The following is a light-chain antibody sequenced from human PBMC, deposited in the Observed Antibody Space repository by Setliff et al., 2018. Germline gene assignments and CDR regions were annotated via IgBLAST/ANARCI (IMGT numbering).Light chain of an antibody. CDR3: SSYAGSNNYV. Sequence: QSALTQPPSASGSPGQSVTISCTGTSSDVGGYNYVSWYQQHPGKAPKLMIYEVSKWPSGVPDRFSGSKSGNTAFLTVSGLQAEDEADYYCSSYAGSNNYVFGTGTKV. V-gene: IGLV2-8*01. J-gene: IGLJ1*01. CDR2: EVS. CDR1: SSDVGGYNY.